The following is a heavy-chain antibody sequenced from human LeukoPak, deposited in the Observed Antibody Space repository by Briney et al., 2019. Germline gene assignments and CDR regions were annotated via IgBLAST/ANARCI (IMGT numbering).Heavy chain of an antibody. CDR2: ISSSSSTI. Sequence: GGSLRLSCAASGFTFSSYSMNWVRQAPGKGLEWVSYISSSSSTIYYADSVKGRFTISRDNVKNSLYLQMNSLRDEDTAVYYCARTYYYDSSDPVDFDYWGQGTLVTVSS. V-gene: IGHV3-48*02. J-gene: IGHJ4*02. D-gene: IGHD3-22*01. CDR3: ARTYYYDSSDPVDFDY. CDR1: GFTFSSYS.